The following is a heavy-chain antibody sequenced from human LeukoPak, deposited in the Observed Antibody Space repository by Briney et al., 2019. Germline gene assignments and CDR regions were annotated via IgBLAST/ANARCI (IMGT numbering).Heavy chain of an antibody. Sequence: GASVKVSCKASGYTFTSYGISWVRQAPGRGLEWMGWISAYNGNTNYAQKLQGRVTMTTDTSTSTAYMELRSLRSDDTAVYYCARDTTFDQYYDFWSGYFSGNDYWGQGTLVTVSS. V-gene: IGHV1-18*01. J-gene: IGHJ4*02. CDR1: GYTFTSYG. CDR2: ISAYNGNT. D-gene: IGHD3-3*01. CDR3: ARDTTFDQYYDFWSGYFSGNDY.